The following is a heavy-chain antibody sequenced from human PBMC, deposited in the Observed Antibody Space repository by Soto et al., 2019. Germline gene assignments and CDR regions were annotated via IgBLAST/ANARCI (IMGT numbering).Heavy chain of an antibody. CDR2: VTHSGST. D-gene: IGHD2-21*01. J-gene: IGHJ4*02. Sequence: QVHLQQWRAGLLKPSETLSLTCGVYGGSLRGSYWSWIRQPPGKALEWLGKVTHSGSTTFNPSLKSRVSVSVDTSDNQFSLKLTSVTAADTAVYYCARGHIPVYGPVPDYFDSWGQGTLVTVSS. V-gene: IGHV4-34*02. CDR3: ARGHIPVYGPVPDYFDS. CDR1: GGSLRGSY.